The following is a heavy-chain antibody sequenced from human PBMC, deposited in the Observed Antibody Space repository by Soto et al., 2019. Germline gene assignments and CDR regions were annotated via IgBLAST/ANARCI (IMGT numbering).Heavy chain of an antibody. Sequence: SETLSLTCAVYSWSFSVYYWSWIRQPPGKGLEWIGEINHSGSTNYNPSLKSRVTISVDTSKNQFSLKLSSVTAADTAVYYCARWGRDSIAARPKSGYYYYYYMDVWGKGTTVTVSS. J-gene: IGHJ6*03. D-gene: IGHD6-6*01. CDR1: SWSFSVYY. V-gene: IGHV4-34*01. CDR3: ARWGRDSIAARPKSGYYYYYYMDV. CDR2: INHSGST.